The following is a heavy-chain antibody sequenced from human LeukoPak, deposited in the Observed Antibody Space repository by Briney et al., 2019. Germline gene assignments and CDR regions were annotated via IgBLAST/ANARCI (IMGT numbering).Heavy chain of an antibody. Sequence: ASVKLSCKASGYTFTGYCMHWVRQAPGQGLEWMGWINPNSGGTNYAQKFQGRVTMTRDTSISTAYMELSRLRSDDTAVYYCARDPGSYYYDSSGSNNPSDYRGQGTLVTVSS. CDR1: GYTFTGYC. CDR3: ARDPGSYYYDSSGSNNPSDY. CDR2: INPNSGGT. D-gene: IGHD3-22*01. J-gene: IGHJ4*02. V-gene: IGHV1-2*02.